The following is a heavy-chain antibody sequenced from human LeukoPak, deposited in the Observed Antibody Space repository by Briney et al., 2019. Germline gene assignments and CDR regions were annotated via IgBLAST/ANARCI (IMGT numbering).Heavy chain of an antibody. CDR2: ISSSSSYT. J-gene: IGHJ6*02. Sequence: TGGSLRLSYAASGFTFSDYYMSWISQAPGKGLEWVSYISSSSSYTNYADSVKGRFTISRDNAKNSLYLQMNSLRAEDTAVYYCARAPHYSNYGPYYYGMDVWGQGTTVTVSS. CDR1: GFTFSDYY. D-gene: IGHD4-11*01. V-gene: IGHV3-11*06. CDR3: ARAPHYSNYGPYYYGMDV.